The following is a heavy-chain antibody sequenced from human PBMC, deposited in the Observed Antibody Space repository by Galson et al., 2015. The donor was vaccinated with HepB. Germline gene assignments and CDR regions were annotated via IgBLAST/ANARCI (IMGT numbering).Heavy chain of an antibody. CDR2: IIPIFGTA. D-gene: IGHD6-13*01. CDR1: GGTFSSYA. CDR3: ARDRGQYSSSFDY. J-gene: IGHJ4*02. V-gene: IGHV1-69*13. Sequence: SVKVSCKASGGTFSSYAISWVRQAPGQGLEWMGGIIPIFGTANYAQKFQGRVTITADESTSTAYMELSSLRSEDTAVYYCARDRGQYSSSFDYWGQGTLSPSPQ.